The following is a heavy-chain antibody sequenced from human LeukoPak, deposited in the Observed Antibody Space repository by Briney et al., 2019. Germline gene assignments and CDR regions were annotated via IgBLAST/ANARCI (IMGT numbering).Heavy chain of an antibody. J-gene: IGHJ5*02. V-gene: IGHV3-9*01. CDR1: GFTFDDYA. Sequence: GGSLRLSCAASGFTFDDYAMHWVRQAPGKGLEWVSGISWNSGSIGYVDSVKGRFTISRDNAKNSLYLQMNSLRAEDTALYYCAKDSGYGDYPNWFDPWGQGTLVTVSS. CDR2: ISWNSGSI. CDR3: AKDSGYGDYPNWFDP. D-gene: IGHD4-17*01.